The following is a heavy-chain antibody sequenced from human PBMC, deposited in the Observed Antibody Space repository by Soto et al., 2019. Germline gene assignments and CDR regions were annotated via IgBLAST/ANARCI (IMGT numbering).Heavy chain of an antibody. CDR3: ARAAAAGSTTMPHYYLDY. V-gene: IGHV4-31*02. CDR2: IYDSGST. CDR1: GGSISSGDYY. J-gene: IGHJ4*02. Sequence: SETLSLTCTVSGGSISSGDYYWSWIRQHPGKGLEWIGNIYDSGSTYYNPSLKSRVTISVDTSKNQFSLKLSSVTAADTAVYYCARAAAAGSTTMPHYYLDYWGQGTLVTVSS. D-gene: IGHD6-13*01.